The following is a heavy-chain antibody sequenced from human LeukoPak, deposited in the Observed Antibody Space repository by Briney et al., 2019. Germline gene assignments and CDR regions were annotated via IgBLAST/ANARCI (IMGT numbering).Heavy chain of an antibody. D-gene: IGHD6-13*01. CDR3: AGGGYSSSWYPVGFQGY. Sequence: SETLSLTCTVSGGSISSSSYYWGWIRQPPGKGLEWIGSIYYSGSTYYNPSLKSRVTISVDTSKNQFSLKLSSVTAADTAVYYCAGGGYSSSWYPVGFQGYWGQGTLVTVSS. V-gene: IGHV4-39*07. CDR2: IYYSGST. CDR1: GGSISSSSYY. J-gene: IGHJ4*02.